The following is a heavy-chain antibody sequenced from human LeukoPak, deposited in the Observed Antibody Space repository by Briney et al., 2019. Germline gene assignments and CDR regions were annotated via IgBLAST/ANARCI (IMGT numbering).Heavy chain of an antibody. CDR3: ARQIASAGTAGFDF. J-gene: IGHJ4*02. CDR1: GGSISSYY. Sequence: SKTLSLTCTVSGGSISSYYWSWIRQPAGKGLEWVGRINSTGSTNYNPSLKSRVTMSVDTSKNQFSLRLRSVTAADTAVYYCARQIASAGTAGFDFWGQGALVTVSS. V-gene: IGHV4-4*07. CDR2: INSTGST. D-gene: IGHD6-13*01.